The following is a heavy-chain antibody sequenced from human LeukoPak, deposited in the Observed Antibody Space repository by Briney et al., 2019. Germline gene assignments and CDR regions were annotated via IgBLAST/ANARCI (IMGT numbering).Heavy chain of an antibody. CDR1: GFTFSNYS. D-gene: IGHD3-22*01. Sequence: GGSLRLSCAASGFTFSNYSMNWVRQAPGEGLEWISFFSPIAGNIWYADSVTGRFTISRDNAKNSLYLQMTSLRAEDTAVYYCASSDSSGYYYVDYFDYWGQGTLVTVSS. CDR2: FSPIAGNI. CDR3: ASSDSSGYYYVDYFDY. J-gene: IGHJ4*02. V-gene: IGHV3-48*01.